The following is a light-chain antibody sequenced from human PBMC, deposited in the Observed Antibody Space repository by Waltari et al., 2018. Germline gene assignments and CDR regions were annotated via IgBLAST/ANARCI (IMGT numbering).Light chain of an antibody. CDR1: QSLVFSYGNNY. J-gene: IGKJ2*01. CDR3: MQALQAPYT. V-gene: IGKV2-28*01. CDR2: EVS. Sequence: DIVMTQSPLSLPVTPGEPASISCRSSQSLVFSYGNNYLAWYQQKPGQSPQLLVYEVSKRASGVPDRFSGSGSGTDFTLKISRVEAEDVGVYYCMQALQAPYTFGQGTKLEIK.